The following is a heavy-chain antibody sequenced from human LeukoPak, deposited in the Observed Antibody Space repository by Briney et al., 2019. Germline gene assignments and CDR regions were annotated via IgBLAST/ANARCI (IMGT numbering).Heavy chain of an antibody. Sequence: PSETLSLTCAVYGGSFSGYYWSWIRQPPGKGLEWIGYIYYSGSTNYNPSLKSRVTISVDTSKNQFSLKLSSVTAADTAVYYCARGYYDYVWGSYRLGRFDYWGQGTLVTVSS. J-gene: IGHJ4*02. CDR1: GGSFSGYY. CDR2: IYYSGST. CDR3: ARGYYDYVWGSYRLGRFDY. D-gene: IGHD3-16*02. V-gene: IGHV4-59*01.